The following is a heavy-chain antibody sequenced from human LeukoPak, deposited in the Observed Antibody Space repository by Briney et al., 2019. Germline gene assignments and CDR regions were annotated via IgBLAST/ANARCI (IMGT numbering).Heavy chain of an antibody. J-gene: IGHJ4*02. CDR1: GGSISSYY. CDR3: ARSPPYYYDSSGYYIEY. V-gene: IGHV4-59*08. D-gene: IGHD3-22*01. CDR2: IYYSGST. Sequence: SETLSLTCTVSGGSISSYYWSWIRQPPGKGLEWIGYIYYSGSTNYNPSLKSRVTISVDTSKNQFSLKLSSVTAADTAVYYCARSPPYYYDSSGYYIEYWGQGTLVTVSS.